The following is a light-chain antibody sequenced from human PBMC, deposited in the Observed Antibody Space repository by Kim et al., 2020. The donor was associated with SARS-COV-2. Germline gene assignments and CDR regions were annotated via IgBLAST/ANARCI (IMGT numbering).Light chain of an antibody. CDR1: KLGDKY. J-gene: IGLJ3*02. V-gene: IGLV3-1*01. CDR2: QDS. CDR3: QAWDSSTAV. Sequence: SFSAGQTASITCSGDKLGDKYACWYQQKPDPSPLLVIYQDSKRPSGIPERFSGSNSGNTATLTISGTQAMDEADYYCQAWDSSTAVFGGGTQLTVL.